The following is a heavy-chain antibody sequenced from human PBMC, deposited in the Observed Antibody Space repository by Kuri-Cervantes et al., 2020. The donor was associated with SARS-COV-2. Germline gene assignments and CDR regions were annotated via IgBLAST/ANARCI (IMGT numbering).Heavy chain of an antibody. Sequence: SETLSLTCAVPGYSISSSNWWGWIRQPPGKGLAWIGYIYYSGSTYYNPSLKSRVTMSVDTSKNQFSLKLSSVTAADTAVYYCARNSGYSSGWFYYYYYMDVWGKGTTVTVSS. CDR3: ARNSGYSSGWFYYYYYMDV. J-gene: IGHJ6*03. V-gene: IGHV4-28*01. CDR2: IYYSGST. D-gene: IGHD6-19*01. CDR1: GYSISSSNW.